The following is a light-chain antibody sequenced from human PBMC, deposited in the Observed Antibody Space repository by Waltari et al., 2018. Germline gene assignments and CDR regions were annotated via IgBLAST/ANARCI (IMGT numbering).Light chain of an antibody. J-gene: IGKJ2*01. Sequence: DIQMTQSPSSLSASVGDRVTITCRATQSITTSLNWYQQKPGKAPNLLIYTTSTLQTGVPSRFSGSGSGTDFTLTISSLQPEDVATYYCQQTYSFPYAFGQGTRLDIK. CDR3: QQTYSFPYA. CDR1: QSITTS. V-gene: IGKV1-39*01. CDR2: TTS.